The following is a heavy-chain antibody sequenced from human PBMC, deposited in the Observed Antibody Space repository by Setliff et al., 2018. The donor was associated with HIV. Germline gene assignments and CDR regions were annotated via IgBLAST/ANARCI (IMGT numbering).Heavy chain of an antibody. Sequence: SVKVSCKTSGGTFRSQAISWVRQAPGQGLEWMGGLISMFKIPQIAQKFQGRVTITADESTSTAYMGLSSLTSEDTAVYYCARGGWSGGGPLHYSYYYLDVWGQGTAGTAP. CDR1: GGTFRSQA. CDR2: LISMFKIP. V-gene: IGHV1-69*13. J-gene: IGHJ6*02. CDR3: ARGGWSGGGPLHYSYYYLDV. D-gene: IGHD2-15*01.